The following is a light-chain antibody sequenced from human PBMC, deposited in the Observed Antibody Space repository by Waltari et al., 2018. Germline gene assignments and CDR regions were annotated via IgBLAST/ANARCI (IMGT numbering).Light chain of an antibody. CDR3: ASWDDSLNGPV. Sequence: QSVLTQPPSMSEAPRPMVTISCSGSTSNIRKNPVSWYQQLPGKAPKFLIYYNDLKPSWVSARFSGSKSGTSASLTISELQSEDEADYFCASWDDSLNGPVFGGGTKVTVL. J-gene: IGLJ3*02. V-gene: IGLV1-36*01. CDR2: YND. CDR1: TSNIRKNP.